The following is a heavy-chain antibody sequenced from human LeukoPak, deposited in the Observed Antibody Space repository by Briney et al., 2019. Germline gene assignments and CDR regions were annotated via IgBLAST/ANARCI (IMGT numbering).Heavy chain of an antibody. CDR2: LNSKADGGTT. D-gene: IGHD3-22*01. Sequence: PGGSLRLSCAGSGFTFSNAWMSWVRQAPGKGLEWVGRLNSKADGGTTDYAAPVKGRLTISRDDSKNTLYLQMNSLKTEDTAVYYCATDRSTMREFDYWGQGTLVTVSS. J-gene: IGHJ4*02. CDR3: ATDRSTMREFDY. V-gene: IGHV3-15*01. CDR1: GFTFSNAW.